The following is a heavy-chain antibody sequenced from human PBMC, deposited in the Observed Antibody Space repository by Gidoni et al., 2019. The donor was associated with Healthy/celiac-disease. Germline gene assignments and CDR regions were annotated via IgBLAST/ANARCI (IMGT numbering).Heavy chain of an antibody. CDR2: IIPIFGTA. V-gene: IGHV1-69*01. CDR3: ARDRSSGSYLHEFDY. J-gene: IGHJ4*02. Sequence: QLVQSGAEVKKPGSSVKVACKASGGTFSSYAISWVRQAPGQGLEWMGGIIPIFGTANYAQKFQGRVTITADESTSTAYMELSSLRSEDTAVYYCARDRSSGSYLHEFDYWGQGTLVTVSS. CDR1: GGTFSSYA. D-gene: IGHD1-26*01.